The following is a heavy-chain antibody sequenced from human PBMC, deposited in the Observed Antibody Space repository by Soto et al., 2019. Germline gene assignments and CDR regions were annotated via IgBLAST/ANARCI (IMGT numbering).Heavy chain of an antibody. CDR1: GFTLSSYW. J-gene: IGHJ3*01. Sequence: EVQLVESGGGLVQPGGSLRLSCAASGFTLSSYWMHWVRQAPGKGLVWVSRSNGDGSTTGYADSVRGRFAISRDNAKNTLYLQSNSLRAEDTAVYYCARDLSASTRHFDVWGQGTMVTVSS. CDR3: ARDLSASTRHFDV. D-gene: IGHD1-1*01. V-gene: IGHV3-74*01. CDR2: SNGDGSTT.